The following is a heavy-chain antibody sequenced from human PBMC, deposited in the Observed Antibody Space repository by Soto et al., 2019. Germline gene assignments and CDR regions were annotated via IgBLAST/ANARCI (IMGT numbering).Heavy chain of an antibody. CDR3: AAGEASSRNLAPYYLDF. V-gene: IGHV4-59*01. D-gene: IGHD6-13*01. CDR2: IHYSGTT. CDR1: GGSTRNYF. Sequence: KPSETLSLTCTVSGGSTRNYFWTWIRQPPGKGLEWIGYIHYSGTTSFFPSYNPSLRSRVTISEDTSKNQFSLKLLSVTTADTAVYFCAAGEASSRNLAPYYLDFWGQGTLVTVSS. J-gene: IGHJ4*02.